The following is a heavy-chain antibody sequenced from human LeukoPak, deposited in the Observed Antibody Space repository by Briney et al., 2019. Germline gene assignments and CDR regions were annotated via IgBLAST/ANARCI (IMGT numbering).Heavy chain of an antibody. Sequence: GGSLRLSCAVSGFTFNNFGMSWVRQAPGMGLEWVSAIADGSETTYYADSVKGRFIISRDYSKSTLRLQMNSVRAEDTAVYYCTRKAARTSGHDYWGQGILVTVSS. CDR3: TRKAARTSGHDY. D-gene: IGHD1-1*01. CDR2: IADGSETT. V-gene: IGHV3-23*01. CDR1: GFTFNNFG. J-gene: IGHJ4*02.